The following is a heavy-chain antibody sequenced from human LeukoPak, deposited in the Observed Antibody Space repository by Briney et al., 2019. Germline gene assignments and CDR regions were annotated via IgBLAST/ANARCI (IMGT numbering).Heavy chain of an antibody. CDR1: GGSISSGGYY. Sequence: SETLSLTCTVSGGSISSGGYYWSWIRQPPGKGLEWIGYIYHSGSTYYNPSLKSRVTISVDRSKNQFSLKLSSVTAADTAVYYCARDLESRRFSTWGQGTLVTVSS. D-gene: IGHD2/OR15-2a*01. J-gene: IGHJ5*02. CDR2: IYHSGST. V-gene: IGHV4-30-2*01. CDR3: ARDLESRRFST.